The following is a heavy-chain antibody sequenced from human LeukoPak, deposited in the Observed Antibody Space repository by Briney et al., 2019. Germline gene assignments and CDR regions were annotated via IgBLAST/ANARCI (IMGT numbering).Heavy chain of an antibody. V-gene: IGHV3-30*09. CDR3: ARDRRAYSGYDWLFDY. CDR2: IAYDASNE. CDR1: GFTFSNYA. Sequence: PGRSLRLSCAASGFTFSNYAMHWVRQAPGKGLEWLAVIAYDASNELYVDSVKGRFDLSRDNSKNTLYLQMNSLRTEDTAVYYCARDRRAYSGYDWLFDYWGQGILVTVSS. J-gene: IGHJ4*02. D-gene: IGHD5-12*01.